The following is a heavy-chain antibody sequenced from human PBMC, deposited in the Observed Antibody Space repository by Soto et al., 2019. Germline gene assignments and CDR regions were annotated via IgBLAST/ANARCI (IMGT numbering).Heavy chain of an antibody. CDR2: IIPIFGTA. J-gene: IGHJ4*02. CDR1: GGTFSSYA. Sequence: ASVKVSCKASGGTFSSYAISWVRQAPGQGLEWMGGIIPIFGTANYAQKFQGRVTITADESTSTAYMELSSLRSEDTAVYYCASSPPSGSYSFDYWGQGTLVTVS. CDR3: ASSPPSGSYSFDY. V-gene: IGHV1-69*13. D-gene: IGHD1-26*01.